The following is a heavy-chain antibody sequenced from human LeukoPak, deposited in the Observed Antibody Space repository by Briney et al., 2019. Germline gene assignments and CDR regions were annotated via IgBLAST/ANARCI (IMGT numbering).Heavy chain of an antibody. D-gene: IGHD6-13*01. CDR1: GGSISSGGYY. J-gene: IGHJ4*02. V-gene: IGHV4-31*03. Sequence: SETLSLTCTVSGGSISSGGYYWSWIRQHPGKGLEWIGYINYSGSTYYNPSLKSRVTISVDTSKNQFSLKLSSVTAADTAVYYCAREMAAAGYFDYWGQGTLVTVSS. CDR3: AREMAAAGYFDY. CDR2: INYSGST.